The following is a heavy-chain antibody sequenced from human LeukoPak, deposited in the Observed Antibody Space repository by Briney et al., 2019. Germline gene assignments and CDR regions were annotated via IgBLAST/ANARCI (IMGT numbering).Heavy chain of an antibody. CDR3: ARVTHTELSTWFDP. CDR2: IIPIFGSS. V-gene: IGHV1-69*13. CDR1: GGTFTNYA. J-gene: IGHJ5*02. D-gene: IGHD5-18*01. Sequence: ASVKVSCKASGGTFTNYAINWVRQAPGQGLEWMGGIIPIFGSSNYAQKFQGRVTITAVESTTTAYMELSSLRSEDTAVYYCARVTHTELSTWFDPWGQGTLVTVSS.